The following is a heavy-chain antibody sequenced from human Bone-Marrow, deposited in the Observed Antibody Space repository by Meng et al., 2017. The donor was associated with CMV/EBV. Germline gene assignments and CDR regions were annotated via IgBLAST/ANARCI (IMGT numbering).Heavy chain of an antibody. D-gene: IGHD2-2*01. J-gene: IGHJ4*02. Sequence: GGPLRLSCAASGFTFSSYGMHWVRQAPGKGLEWVAFIRYDGSNKYYADSVKGRFTISRDNAKNSLYLQMNSLRAEDTALYYCASFGCSSTSWPFDYWGQGTLVTVSS. CDR1: GFTFSSYG. CDR3: ASFGCSSTSWPFDY. V-gene: IGHV3-30*02. CDR2: IRYDGSNK.